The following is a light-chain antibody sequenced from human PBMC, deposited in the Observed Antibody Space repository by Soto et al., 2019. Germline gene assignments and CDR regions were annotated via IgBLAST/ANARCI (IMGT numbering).Light chain of an antibody. J-gene: IGLJ2*01. CDR2: GNS. CDR1: SSNIGAGYD. V-gene: IGLV1-40*01. CDR3: QSYDRSLSGSGVV. Sequence: QYVLTQPPSVSGAPGQRVTISCTGSSSNIGAGYDVHWYQQLPGTAPKLLIYGNSNRPSGVPDRFSGSKSGTSASLAITGLQAEDEADYYCQSYDRSLSGSGVVFGGGTKLTVL.